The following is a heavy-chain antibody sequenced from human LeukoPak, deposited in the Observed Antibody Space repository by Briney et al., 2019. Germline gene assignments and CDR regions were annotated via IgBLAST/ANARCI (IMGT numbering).Heavy chain of an antibody. CDR2: IYYSGST. V-gene: IGHV4-39*07. D-gene: IGHD6-13*01. CDR3: AREPRQQLALGYFQH. J-gene: IGHJ1*01. Sequence: PSETLSLTCTVSGGSISSSSYYWGWIRQPPGKGLEWIGSIYYSGSTYYNPSLKSRVTISVDTSKNQFSLKLSSVTAADTAVYYCAREPRQQLALGYFQHWGQGTLVTVSS. CDR1: GGSISSSSYY.